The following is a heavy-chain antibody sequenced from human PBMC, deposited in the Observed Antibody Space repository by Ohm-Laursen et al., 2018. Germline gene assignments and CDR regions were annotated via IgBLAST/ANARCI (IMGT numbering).Heavy chain of an antibody. CDR1: GFTSSNYA. D-gene: IGHD2-15*01. Sequence: SLRLSCAASGFTSSNYAMSWVRQAPGKGLEWVSGISSDGAFTYYADSVKGRFTISRDNSKNTLYLQMNSLRAEDTAVYYCAKPPRPYCSGGSCYRYFDYWGQGTLVTVSS. J-gene: IGHJ4*02. V-gene: IGHV3-23*01. CDR2: ISSDGAFT. CDR3: AKPPRPYCSGGSCYRYFDY.